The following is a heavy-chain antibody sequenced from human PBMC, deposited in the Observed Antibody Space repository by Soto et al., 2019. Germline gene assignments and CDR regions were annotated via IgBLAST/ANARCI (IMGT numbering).Heavy chain of an antibody. J-gene: IGHJ6*03. CDR2: TYYRSRWYN. V-gene: IGHV6-1*01. CDR3: AGTTSYQWYYMDV. Sequence: SQTLSLTCAISGDSVSSNSAAWNWIRQSPSRGLEWLGRTYYRSRWYNDYAVPVRSRITVNADTSKNQFSLQLTSVTPEDTAVYYCAGTTSYQWYYMDVWGKGTTVTV. CDR1: GDSVSSNSAA. D-gene: IGHD1-7*01.